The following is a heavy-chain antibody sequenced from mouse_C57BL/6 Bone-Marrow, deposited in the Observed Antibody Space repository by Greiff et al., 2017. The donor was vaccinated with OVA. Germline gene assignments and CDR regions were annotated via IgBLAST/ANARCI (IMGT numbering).Heavy chain of an antibody. D-gene: IGHD2-2*01. CDR2: ISYSGST. V-gene: IGHV3-8*01. CDR3: ARLWLRYWYFDV. CDR1: GYSITSDY. J-gene: IGHJ1*03. Sequence: EVKLMESGPGLAKPSQTLSLTCSVTGYSITSDYWNWLRKFPGNKLEYMGYISYSGSTYYNPSLKSRISITRDTSKNQYYLQLNSVTTEDTATYYCARLWLRYWYFDVWGTGTTVTVSS.